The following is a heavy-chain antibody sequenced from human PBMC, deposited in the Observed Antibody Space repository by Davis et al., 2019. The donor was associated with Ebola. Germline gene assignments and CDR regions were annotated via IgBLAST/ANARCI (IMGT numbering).Heavy chain of an antibody. J-gene: IGHJ6*03. Sequence: GESLKISCAASEFTFSSYEMNWVRQAPGKVLEWVSYIASSASTTYYADSVKGRFTISRDNAKNSLFLQMNTLRAEDTALYFCAPNYDAYYANVWGKGTTVTVSS. V-gene: IGHV3-48*03. CDR1: EFTFSSYE. D-gene: IGHD3-22*01. CDR3: APNYDAYYANV. CDR2: IASSASTT.